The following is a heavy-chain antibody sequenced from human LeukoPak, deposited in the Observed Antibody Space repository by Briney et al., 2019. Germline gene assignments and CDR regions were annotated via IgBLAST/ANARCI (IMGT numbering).Heavy chain of an antibody. V-gene: IGHV4-59*01. CDR1: GGSISYYY. J-gene: IGHJ3*02. CDR3: ASFDSSGSHSFDI. Sequence: SETLSLTCTLSGGSISYYYWNWIRQPPGKGLEWIGYIYYSGSTNYNPSLKSRVHISVDTSKNQFSLKLSSVTAADTAVYYCASFDSSGSHSFDIWGQETMVTVSS. D-gene: IGHD3-22*01. CDR2: IYYSGST.